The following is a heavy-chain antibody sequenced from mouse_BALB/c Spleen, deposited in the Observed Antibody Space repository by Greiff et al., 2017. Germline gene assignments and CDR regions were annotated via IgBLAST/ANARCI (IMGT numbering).Heavy chain of an antibody. D-gene: IGHD1-1*01. V-gene: IGHV1-67*01. CDR1: GFTFTDYA. CDR2: ISTYYGNT. J-gene: IGHJ4*01. CDR3: ACEYDYGNSHWALDD. Sequence: QVQLMESGPELVRPGVSVKISCTGSGFTFTDYAMHWVKQSPAKSLEWIGVISTYYGNTNYNQKFKGKATMTVDTSSNTAYMQLASLTSEASAIYYCACEYDYGNSHWALDDWGQGTSVTVSA.